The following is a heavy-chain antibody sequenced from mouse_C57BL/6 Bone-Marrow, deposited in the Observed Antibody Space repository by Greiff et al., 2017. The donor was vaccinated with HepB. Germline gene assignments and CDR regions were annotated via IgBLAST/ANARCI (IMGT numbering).Heavy chain of an antibody. CDR1: GYTFTDHT. Sequence: QVQLQQPDAELVKPGASVKISCKASGYTFTDHTIHWVKQRPEQGLEWIGYIYPRDGSTKYNEKFKGKATLTADKSSSTAYMQLNSLTSEDSAVYVCARRRWVYWYFDVWGTGTTVTVSS. V-gene: IGHV1-78*01. J-gene: IGHJ1*03. CDR2: IYPRDGST. CDR3: ARRRWVYWYFDV. D-gene: IGHD1-1*02.